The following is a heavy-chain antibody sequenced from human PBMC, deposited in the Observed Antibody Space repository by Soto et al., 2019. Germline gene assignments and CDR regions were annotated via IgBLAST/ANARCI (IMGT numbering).Heavy chain of an antibody. CDR1: GGTFSSYA. CDR2: IIPIFGTA. CDR3: ARDLGCSGGSCYRGNWFDP. D-gene: IGHD2-15*01. Sequence: SVKVSCKASGGTFSSYAISWVRQAPGQGLEWMGGIIPIFGTANYAQKFQGRVTITADESTSTAYMELSSLRSEDTAVYYCARDLGCSGGSCYRGNWFDPWGQGTLVTVSS. J-gene: IGHJ5*02. V-gene: IGHV1-69*13.